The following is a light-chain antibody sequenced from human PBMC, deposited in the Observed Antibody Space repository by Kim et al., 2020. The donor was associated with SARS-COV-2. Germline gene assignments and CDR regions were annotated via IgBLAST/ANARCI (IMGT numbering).Light chain of an antibody. V-gene: IGKV3-20*01. J-gene: IGKJ5*01. CDR3: QQYGSSPPIT. Sequence: PGERATLSCRASQSVSSRYLSWYHQKPGQAPRLLIYGASSRATGIPDRFSGSGSGTDFTLTISRLEPEDFAVYYCQQYGSSPPITFGQGTRLEIK. CDR2: GAS. CDR1: QSVSSRY.